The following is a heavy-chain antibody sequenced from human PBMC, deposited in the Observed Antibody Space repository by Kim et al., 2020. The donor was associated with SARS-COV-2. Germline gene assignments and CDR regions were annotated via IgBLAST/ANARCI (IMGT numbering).Heavy chain of an antibody. V-gene: IGHV3-33*01. Sequence: GGSLRLSCAASGFTFSSYGMHWVRQAPGKGLEWVAVIWYDGSNKYYADSVKGRFTISRDNSKNTLYLQMNSLRAEDTAVYYCARASGYYGSGSHTPPFDYWGQGTLSPSPQ. J-gene: IGHJ4*02. CDR1: GFTFSSYG. CDR2: IWYDGSNK. D-gene: IGHD3-10*01. CDR3: ARASGYYGSGSHTPPFDY.